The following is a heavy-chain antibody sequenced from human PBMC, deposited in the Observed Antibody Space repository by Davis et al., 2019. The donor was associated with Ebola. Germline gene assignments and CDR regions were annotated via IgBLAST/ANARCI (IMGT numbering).Heavy chain of an antibody. V-gene: IGHV4-39*01. D-gene: IGHD6-6*01. CDR1: GGSISSYY. CDR3: ARRQYSSSPFDP. CDR2: IYYSGST. Sequence: MPSETLSLTCTVSGGSISSYYWDWIRQPPGKGLEWIGSIYYSGSTYYNPSLKSRVTVSVDTSKNQFSLKLTSVTAADTAVYYCARRQYSSSPFDPWGQGTLVTVSS. J-gene: IGHJ5*02.